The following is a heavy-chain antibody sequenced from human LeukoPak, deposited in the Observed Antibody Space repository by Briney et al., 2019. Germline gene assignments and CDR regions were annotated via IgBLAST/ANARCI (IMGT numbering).Heavy chain of an antibody. CDR2: INPNSGDT. CDR1: GYTFTGYY. D-gene: IGHD4/OR15-4a*01. J-gene: IGHJ4*02. CDR3: ARRVQTTGVFEY. V-gene: IGHV1-2*06. Sequence: ASVKVSCNASGYTFTGYYMHWVRQAPGQGLEWMGRINPNSGDTNYAQKFQGRVTMTGDTSISTAYMELSRLKSDDTAVYYCARRVQTTGVFEYWGQGTLVTVSS.